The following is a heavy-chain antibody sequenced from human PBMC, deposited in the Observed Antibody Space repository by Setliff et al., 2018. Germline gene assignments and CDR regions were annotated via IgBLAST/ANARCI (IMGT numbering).Heavy chain of an antibody. J-gene: IGHJ6*02. CDR3: ARDGVSYGMDV. Sequence: GSLRLSCEASGFSFREYYMSWIRQAPGKGLEWVSYISVSGTYIDYADSVKGRFTISRDNAKNSLYLQMNSLRAEDTAVYYCARDGVSYGMDVWGQGTTVTVSS. CDR1: GFSFREYY. V-gene: IGHV3-11*04. CDR2: ISVSGTYI.